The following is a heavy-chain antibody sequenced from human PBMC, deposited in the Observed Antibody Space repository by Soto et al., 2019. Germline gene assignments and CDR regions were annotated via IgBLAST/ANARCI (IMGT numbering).Heavy chain of an antibody. CDR2: IIPIFRTA. D-gene: IGHD2-2*01. CDR3: ALGVLGAEYFQH. V-gene: IGHV1-69*12. CDR1: GGTFSSYV. Sequence: QVQLVQSGAEVKKSGSSVKVSCKASGGTFSSYVISWVRQAPGQGLEWIGGIIPIFRTANYAQSFQGRVTIAADESTSTAYMELSSLRSEDTAVYYCALGVLGAEYFQHWGQGTLVTVSS. J-gene: IGHJ1*01.